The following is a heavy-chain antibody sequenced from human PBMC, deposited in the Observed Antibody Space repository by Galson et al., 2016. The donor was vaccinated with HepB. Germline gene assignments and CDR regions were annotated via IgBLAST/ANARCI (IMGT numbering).Heavy chain of an antibody. D-gene: IGHD2-21*02. CDR2: INPSGGST. CDR3: AVTGGSFDL. CDR1: GYTFTSHY. Sequence: SVKVSCKASGYTFTSHYIHWVRQAPGQGLEWVGIINPSGGSTSYAPKFQGRLTLTRDTSTSTAYMELNDLRSDDTAVYYCAVTGGSFDLWGQGTLVTVAS. V-gene: IGHV1-46*01. J-gene: IGHJ4*02.